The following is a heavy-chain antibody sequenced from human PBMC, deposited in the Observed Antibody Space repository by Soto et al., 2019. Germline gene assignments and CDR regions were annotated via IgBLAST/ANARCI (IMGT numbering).Heavy chain of an antibody. CDR2: IYYSGST. V-gene: IGHV4-59*01. J-gene: IGHJ4*02. CDR3: ARDLGGRLDY. CDR1: GGSISSYY. Sequence: PSEILSLTCTVSGGSISSYYWSWIRQPPGKGLEWIGYIYYSGSTNYNPSLKSRVTISVDTSKNQFSLKLSSVTAADTAVYYCARDLGGRLDYWGQGTLVTVSS. D-gene: IGHD3-16*01.